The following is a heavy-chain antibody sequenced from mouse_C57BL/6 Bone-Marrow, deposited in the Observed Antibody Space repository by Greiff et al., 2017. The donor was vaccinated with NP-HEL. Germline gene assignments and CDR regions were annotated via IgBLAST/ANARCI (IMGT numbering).Heavy chain of an antibody. CDR3: AREGFITNWYFDV. D-gene: IGHD1-1*01. CDR1: GYTFTSYW. J-gene: IGHJ1*03. Sequence: QVQLQQPGAELVKPGASVKLSCKASGYTFTSYWMQWVKQRPGQGLEWIGEIDPSDSYTNYNQQFKGQATLTVTTSSSTAYMQLSSLTSEDSAVYYCAREGFITNWYFDVWGTGTTVTVSS. CDR2: IDPSDSYT. V-gene: IGHV1-50*01.